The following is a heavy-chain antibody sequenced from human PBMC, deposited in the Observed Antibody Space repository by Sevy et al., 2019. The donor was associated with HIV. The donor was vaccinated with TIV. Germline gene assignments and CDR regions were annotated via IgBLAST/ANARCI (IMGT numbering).Heavy chain of an antibody. Sequence: GGSLRLSCAASGFTFSSYSMNWVRQAPGKGLEWVSSISSSSSYIYYEDSVKGRFTISRDNAKNSLYLQMNSLRAEDTAVDYCARVRDRGAFDIWGQGTMVTVSS. J-gene: IGHJ3*02. V-gene: IGHV3-21*01. CDR3: ARVRDRGAFDI. CDR2: ISSSSSYI. CDR1: GFTFSSYS. D-gene: IGHD2-15*01.